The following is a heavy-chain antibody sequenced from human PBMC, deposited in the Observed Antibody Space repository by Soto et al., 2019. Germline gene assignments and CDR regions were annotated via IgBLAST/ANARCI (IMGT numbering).Heavy chain of an antibody. Sequence: SETLSLTFTVSGGSMSSYYWSWIRLPAGKGLEWIGRVSSSGSTNYNPSLESRLTMPVDTSKNQFYVELSSVTAADTALYYCARDDPSSSRSLDYWGQGTLVSDSS. J-gene: IGHJ4*02. CDR2: VSSSGST. CDR3: ARDDPSSSRSLDY. CDR1: GGSMSSYY. V-gene: IGHV4-4*07. D-gene: IGHD6-6*01.